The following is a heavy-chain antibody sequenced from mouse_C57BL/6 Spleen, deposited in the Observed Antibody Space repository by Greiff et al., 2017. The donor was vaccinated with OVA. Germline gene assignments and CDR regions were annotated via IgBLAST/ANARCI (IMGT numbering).Heavy chain of an antibody. CDR3: LLRRDWYFDV. CDR2: IDPSDSYT. J-gene: IGHJ1*03. CDR1: GYTFTSYW. Sequence: QVHVKQPGAELVMPGASVKLSCKASGYTFTSYWMHWVKQRPGQGLEWIGEIDPSDSYTNYNQKFKGKSTLTVDKSSSTAYMQLSSLTSEDSAVYYCLLRRDWYFDVWGTGTTVTVSS. V-gene: IGHV1-69*01. D-gene: IGHD1-1*01.